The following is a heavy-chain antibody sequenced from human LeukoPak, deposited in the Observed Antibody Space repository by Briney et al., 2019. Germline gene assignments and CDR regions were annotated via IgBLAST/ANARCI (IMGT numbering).Heavy chain of an antibody. CDR1: GFTVRPNY. CDR2: IYSDGST. V-gene: IGHV3-53*01. D-gene: IGHD6-19*01. Sequence: GTSLRLSCAAFGFTVRPNYIRWVRQAPGHGLESVSFIYSDGSTYYADSVKGRFTISRDNSKNTLYLQMNSLRAEDTAVYYCARDSSGWYYFDYWGQGTLVTVSS. J-gene: IGHJ4*02. CDR3: ARDSSGWYYFDY.